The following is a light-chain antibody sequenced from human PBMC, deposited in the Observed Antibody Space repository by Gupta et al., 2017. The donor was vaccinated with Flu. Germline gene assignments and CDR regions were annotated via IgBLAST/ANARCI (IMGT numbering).Light chain of an antibody. CDR2: DDS. V-gene: IGLV2-14*04. CDR1: RRDVGGDDY. Sequence: IAIARNETRRDVGGDDYVYRHQQNPGTAPQLMICDDSHRPSGMPDRFSGSKSGTTASLIISGLLTADEADYYCRSYDSSRTGVVFGGGTKLTVL. CDR3: RSYDSSRTGVV. J-gene: IGLJ2*01.